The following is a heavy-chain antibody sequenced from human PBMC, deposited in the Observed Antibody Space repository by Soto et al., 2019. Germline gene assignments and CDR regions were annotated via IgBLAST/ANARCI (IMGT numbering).Heavy chain of an antibody. CDR2: ISGSGGST. CDR1: GFTFSSYA. Sequence: EVQLLESGGGLVQPGGSLRLSCAASGFTFSSYAMSWVRHAPGKGLEWVSAISGSGGSTYYADSVKGRFTISRDNSKNTLYLQMNSLRAEDTAVYYCARAGDLRETYYYYYYMDVWGKGTTVTVSS. CDR3: ARAGDLRETYYYYYYMDV. V-gene: IGHV3-23*01. J-gene: IGHJ6*03. D-gene: IGHD7-27*01.